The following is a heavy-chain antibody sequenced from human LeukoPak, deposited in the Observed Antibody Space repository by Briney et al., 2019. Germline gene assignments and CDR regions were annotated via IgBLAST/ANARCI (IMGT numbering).Heavy chain of an antibody. V-gene: IGHV4-39*07. D-gene: IGHD5-24*01. CDR1: GGSISSSSYY. Sequence: SETLSLTCTVSGGSISSSSYYWGWIRQPPGKGLEWIGSIYYSGSTYYNPSLKSRVTISVDTSKNQFSLKLSSVTAADTAVYYCAREQATNSFDYWGQGTLVTVSS. J-gene: IGHJ4*02. CDR2: IYYSGST. CDR3: AREQATNSFDY.